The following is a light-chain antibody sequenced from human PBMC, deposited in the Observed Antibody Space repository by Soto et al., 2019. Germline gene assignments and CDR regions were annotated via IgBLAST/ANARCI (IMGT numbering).Light chain of an antibody. CDR3: QQYNSYSWT. CDR2: AAS. V-gene: IGKV1-39*01. J-gene: IGKJ1*01. CDR1: QSITTY. Sequence: DIHMTQSPSSLSASVGDRVTITCRASQSITTYLNWYQQKPGKAPKLLIYAASSLESGVPSTLRGSGSGTNFTLTISSLQPDDFATYYCQQYNSYSWTFGQGTKVDI.